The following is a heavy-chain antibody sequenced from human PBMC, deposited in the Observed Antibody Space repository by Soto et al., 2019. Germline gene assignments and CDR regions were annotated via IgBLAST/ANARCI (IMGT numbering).Heavy chain of an antibody. V-gene: IGHV1-69*13. CDR2: IIPIFGTA. CDR1: GGTFSSYA. J-gene: IGHJ6*02. D-gene: IGHD2-15*01. Sequence: SVKVSWNACGGTFSSYAISCVRQDPQQGLEWMGGIIPIFGTANYAQKFQGRVTITADESTSTCYMELSSLRSEDTAVYYWARLLGYCSGGRCFYYYGMDVRGQGATGTVS. CDR3: ARLLGYCSGGRCFYYYGMDV.